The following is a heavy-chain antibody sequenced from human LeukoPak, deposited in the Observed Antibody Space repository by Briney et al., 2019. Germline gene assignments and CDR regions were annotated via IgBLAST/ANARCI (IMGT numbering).Heavy chain of an antibody. J-gene: IGHJ3*02. D-gene: IGHD3-10*01. V-gene: IGHV3-48*02. CDR2: ISSSSSTI. CDR1: GFTFDDYS. CDR3: ARSMVRGGYAFDI. Sequence: GGSLRLSCAASGFTFDDYSMNWVRQAPGKGLEWVSYISSSSSTIYYADSVKGRFTISRDNAKNSLYLQMNSLRDEDTAVYYCARSMVRGGYAFDIWGQGTMVTVSS.